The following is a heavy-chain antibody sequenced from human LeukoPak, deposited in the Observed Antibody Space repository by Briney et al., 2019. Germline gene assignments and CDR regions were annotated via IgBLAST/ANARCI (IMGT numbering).Heavy chain of an antibody. J-gene: IGHJ4*02. Sequence: GGSLRLSCAASGFTFSSYAMHWVRQAPGKGLEYVSSISRNGGSTYYANSVKGRFTISRDNSKKTVYLQMGSPRAEDIAVYYCARSGEFILGASSHFDYWGQGTLVTVSS. D-gene: IGHD1-26*01. CDR1: GFTFSSYA. V-gene: IGHV3-64*01. CDR3: ARSGEFILGASSHFDY. CDR2: ISRNGGST.